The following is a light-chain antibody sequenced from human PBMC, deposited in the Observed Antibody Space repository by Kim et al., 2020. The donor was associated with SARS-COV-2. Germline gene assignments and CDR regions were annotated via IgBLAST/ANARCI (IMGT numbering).Light chain of an antibody. V-gene: IGLV3-19*01. J-gene: IGLJ2*01. CDR2: GKN. Sequence: ALRQTVRITCQGDSLRSYYATWYQQKQGQAPRLVIYGKNNRPSGIPDRFSGSSSGNTASLTITGTQAGDEADYYCNSRDSNDNVVFGGGTKLTVL. CDR3: NSRDSNDNVV. CDR1: SLRSYY.